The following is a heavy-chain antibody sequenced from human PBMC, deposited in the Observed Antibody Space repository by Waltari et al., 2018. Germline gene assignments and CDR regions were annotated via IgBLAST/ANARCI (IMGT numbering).Heavy chain of an antibody. CDR3: ARGRPGESSGWYSDYLDY. D-gene: IGHD6-19*01. V-gene: IGHV4-34*01. CDR2: MNHSGST. Sequence: QVQLQQWGAGLLKPSETLSLTCAVYGGSFSGYYWSWIRQPPGKGLGWIGEMNHSGSTNHNPSLKSRGTISVDTAKDQFPLKLSSVTAADTGGDYCARGRPGESSGWYSDYLDYWGQGTLVTVSS. J-gene: IGHJ4*02. CDR1: GGSFSGYY.